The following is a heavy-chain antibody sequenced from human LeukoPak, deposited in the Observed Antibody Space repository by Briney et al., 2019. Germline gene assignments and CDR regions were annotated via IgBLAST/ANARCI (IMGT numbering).Heavy chain of an antibody. J-gene: IGHJ6*03. Sequence: GESLKISCKGSGYSFTNYWLGWVRQIPGKGLEWVGIIYPGDSDTRFRPSFQGQVTISADKSISPAYLQWSSLKAAYTAMYYRARPARVPARPRADYYYMDVWGTGTTVTVSS. V-gene: IGHV5-51*01. CDR2: IYPGDSDT. CDR3: ARPARVPARPRADYYYMDV. CDR1: GYSFTNYW. D-gene: IGHD6-6*01.